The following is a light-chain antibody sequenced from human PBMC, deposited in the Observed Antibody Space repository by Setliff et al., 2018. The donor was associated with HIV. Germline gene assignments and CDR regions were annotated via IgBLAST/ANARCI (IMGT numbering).Light chain of an antibody. CDR2: EVS. V-gene: IGLV2-14*01. J-gene: IGLJ1*01. Sequence: QSVLTQPASVSGSPGQSITISCTGTSSDVGGYSYVSWYQQHPGKAPKLIIYEVSKRPSGVPDRFSGSKSGNTASLTVSGLQAEYEANYHCSSYTSSNTVVFGPGTKGTVL. CDR3: SSYTSSNTVV. CDR1: SSDVGGYSY.